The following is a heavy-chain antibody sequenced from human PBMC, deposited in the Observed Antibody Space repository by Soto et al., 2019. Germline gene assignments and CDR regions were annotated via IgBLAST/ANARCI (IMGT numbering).Heavy chain of an antibody. CDR2: IYHSGNT. D-gene: IGHD3-10*01. CDR1: GGSISSSNW. J-gene: IGHJ4*02. CDR3: ARRWGEGRVDY. Sequence: QVQLQESGPGLVKPSGTLSLTCAVSGGSISSSNWWSWVRQPPGKGLEWIGEIYHSGNTNYNPSPKGRVTMAVEQSRHQFSLTLSSVTAADTAVYYCARRWGEGRVDYWGQGTLVTVSS. V-gene: IGHV4-4*02.